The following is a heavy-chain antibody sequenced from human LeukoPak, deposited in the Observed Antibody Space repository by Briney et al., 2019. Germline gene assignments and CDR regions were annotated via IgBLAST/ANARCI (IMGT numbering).Heavy chain of an antibody. D-gene: IGHD5-18*01. Sequence: GGSLRLSCAASGIIFSNYWMHWVRHAPGKGLVWVSRINRDGNSTSYADSVKGRFTISRDNAKNTLYLQMNSLRAEDTAVYYCARGGGYSYGSFDYWGQGTLVTVSS. J-gene: IGHJ4*02. CDR3: ARGGGYSYGSFDY. CDR2: INRDGNST. V-gene: IGHV3-74*01. CDR1: GIIFSNYW.